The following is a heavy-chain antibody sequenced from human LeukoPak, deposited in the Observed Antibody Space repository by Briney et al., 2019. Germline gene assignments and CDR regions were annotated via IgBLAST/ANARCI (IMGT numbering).Heavy chain of an antibody. J-gene: IGHJ4*02. CDR3: ASETAVAGIDY. V-gene: IGHV4-39*07. Sequence: PSETLSLTCTVSGGSISSSSYYWGWIRQPPGKGLEWIGEINHSGSTNYNPSLKSRVTISVDTSKNQFSLKLSSVTAADTAVYYCASETAVAGIDYWGQGTLVTVSS. CDR1: GGSISSSSYY. CDR2: INHSGST. D-gene: IGHD6-19*01.